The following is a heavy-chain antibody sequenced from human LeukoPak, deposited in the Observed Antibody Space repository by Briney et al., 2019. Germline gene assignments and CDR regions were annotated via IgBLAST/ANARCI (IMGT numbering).Heavy chain of an antibody. CDR1: GFTFSDAC. V-gene: IGHV3-72*01. CDR3: TRVGHGDFLHS. D-gene: IGHD4-17*01. Sequence: GGSLRLSCAASGFTFSDACMDWVRQAPGKGLEWVGRVRNKPNGYTTDYAASVKGRFTISRDDSENSMYPQMNSLKTEDTAVYYCTRVGHGDFLHSRGQGTLVTVSS. J-gene: IGHJ5*01. CDR2: VRNKPNGYTT.